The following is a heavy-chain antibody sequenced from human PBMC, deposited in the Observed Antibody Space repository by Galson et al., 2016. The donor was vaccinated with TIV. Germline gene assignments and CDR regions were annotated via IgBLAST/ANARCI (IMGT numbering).Heavy chain of an antibody. D-gene: IGHD5-12*01. CDR2: ISPSGTI. CDR1: GFTFSSYE. CDR3: ARVATLVDAFNF. V-gene: IGHV3-48*03. J-gene: IGHJ3*01. Sequence: SLRLSCAGSGFTFSSYEVNWVRQAPGKGLEWISYISPSGTIYYADSVKGRFTISRDNAKNSLFLQMNSLRAEDTYVDFCARVATLVDAFNFWGQGTVVTVS.